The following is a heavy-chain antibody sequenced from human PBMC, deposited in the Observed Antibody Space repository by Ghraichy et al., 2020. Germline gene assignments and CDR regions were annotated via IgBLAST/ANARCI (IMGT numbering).Heavy chain of an antibody. CDR2: INSDGSST. CDR1: GFTFSSYW. V-gene: IGHV3-74*01. J-gene: IGHJ6*02. D-gene: IGHD1-26*01. Sequence: LSLTCAASGFTFSSYWMHWVRQAPGKGLVWVSRINSDGSSTSYADSVKGRFTISRDNAKNTLYLQMNSLRAEDTAVYYCARVEEWELGYYGMDVWGQGTTVTVSS. CDR3: ARVEEWELGYYGMDV.